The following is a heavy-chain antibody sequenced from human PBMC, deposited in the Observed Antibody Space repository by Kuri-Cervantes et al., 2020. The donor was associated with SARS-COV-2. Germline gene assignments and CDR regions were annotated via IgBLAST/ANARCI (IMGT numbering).Heavy chain of an antibody. Sequence: GESLKISCAASGFTFSSYAMHWVRQAPGKGLEWVAVISYDGSNKYYADSVKGRFTISRDNSKNTLYLQMNSLRAEDTAVYYCARGSGDRESYYYYYMDVWGKGTTVTVSS. CDR2: ISYDGSNK. V-gene: IGHV3-30*04. CDR3: ARGSGDRESYYYYYMDV. J-gene: IGHJ6*03. D-gene: IGHD3-10*01. CDR1: GFTFSSYA.